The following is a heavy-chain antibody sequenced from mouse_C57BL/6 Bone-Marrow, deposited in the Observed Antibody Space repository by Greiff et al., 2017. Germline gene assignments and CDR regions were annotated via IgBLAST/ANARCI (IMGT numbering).Heavy chain of an antibody. CDR1: GYTFTSYD. Sequence: QVQLQQSGPELVKPGASVKLSCTASGYTFTSYDINWVKQRPGQGLEWIGWIYPRDGSTKYNEKFKGKAPLTVDTSASTAYMEIHSLTSEDSAVYFCARLECDGSSGDWYFDVWGTGTTVTVSS. V-gene: IGHV1-85*01. J-gene: IGHJ1*03. CDR3: ARLECDGSSGDWYFDV. CDR2: IYPRDGST. D-gene: IGHD1-1*01.